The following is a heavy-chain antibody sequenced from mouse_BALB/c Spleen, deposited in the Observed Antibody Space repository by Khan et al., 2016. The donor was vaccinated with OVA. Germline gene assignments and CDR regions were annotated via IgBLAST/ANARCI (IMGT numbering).Heavy chain of an antibody. J-gene: IGHJ2*01. CDR1: GYSIPSDYA. Sequence: EVQLQESGPGLVKPSQSLSLTCTVTGYSIPSDYAWNWIRQFPGNKLEWMGYISYSGNTNYNPSLRSRISITRDTSKNQFFLQLNSGTTEDTATYYCARVYGGDFDYWGQGTTLTVSS. CDR2: ISYSGNT. D-gene: IGHD1-1*01. V-gene: IGHV3-2*02. CDR3: ARVYGGDFDY.